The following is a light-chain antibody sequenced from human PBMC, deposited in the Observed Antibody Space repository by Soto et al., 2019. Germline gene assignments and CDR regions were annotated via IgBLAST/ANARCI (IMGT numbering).Light chain of an antibody. CDR3: QQYNNWPRT. Sequence: EIVMTQSPATLSESPGERATLSCRASQSVSSNLAWYHQKPGQAPRLLIYGASTRATGIPARFSGSGSGTEFTLTISSLQSEDFAVYYCQQYNNWPRTFGQGTKVEIK. V-gene: IGKV3-15*01. CDR1: QSVSSN. CDR2: GAS. J-gene: IGKJ1*01.